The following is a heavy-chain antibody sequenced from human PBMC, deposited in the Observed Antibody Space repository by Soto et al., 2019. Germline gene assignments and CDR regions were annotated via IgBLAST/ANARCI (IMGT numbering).Heavy chain of an antibody. D-gene: IGHD4-17*01. CDR2: ITWNSGSR. CDR1: GFTFDDYA. CDR3: AKSKGDLKILKTKVTTFWGPVHM. J-gene: IGHJ3*02. Sequence: EVQLVESGGGLVQPGRSLRLSCAASGFTFDDYAMHWVRQAPGKGPEWVSGITWNSGSRGYAETVKGRFTIPRDNGEDSLYLEMNSLRPGDRAWYSCAKSKGDLKILKTKVTTFWGPVHMWGQGTIVTVSS. V-gene: IGHV3-9*01.